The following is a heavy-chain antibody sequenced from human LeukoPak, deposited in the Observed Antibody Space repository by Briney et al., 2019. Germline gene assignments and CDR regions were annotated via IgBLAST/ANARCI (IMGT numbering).Heavy chain of an antibody. Sequence: SETLSLTCTVSGVSISSYYWSWIRQPPGKGLECNGYIFYSESANYNPSLKSRVTISVDTSKNQFSLRLSSVTAADTALYYCARRGGSPLGAFDIWGQGRMVTVSS. D-gene: IGHD2-15*01. V-gene: IGHV4-59*01. CDR1: GVSISSYY. CDR2: IFYSESA. CDR3: ARRGGSPLGAFDI. J-gene: IGHJ3*02.